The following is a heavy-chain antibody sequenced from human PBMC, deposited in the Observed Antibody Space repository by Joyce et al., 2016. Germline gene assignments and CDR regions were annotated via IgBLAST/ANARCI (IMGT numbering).Heavy chain of an antibody. CDR2: IGASGGGR. V-gene: IGHV3-23*04. CDR3: ARAKTVVVAYTLRDGFDV. CDR1: YRLSNKNV. Sequence: QLEESGGTLVYPGGSLRLSCTVSYRLSNKNVMAWVRQAAGKGLEGVAAIGASGGGRYYADSGKGGFTVSRDNSNNMMYLEMTSLQIEDTAIYYCARAKTVVVAYTLRDGFDVWGQGTQVAVSS. J-gene: IGHJ3*01. D-gene: IGHD2-15*01.